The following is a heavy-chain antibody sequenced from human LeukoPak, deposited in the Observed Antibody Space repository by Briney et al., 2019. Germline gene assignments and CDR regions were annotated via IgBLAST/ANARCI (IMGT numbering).Heavy chain of an antibody. V-gene: IGHV3-30-3*01. CDR2: ISNDGSNQ. CDR3: ARPQNSGAIMSFLIDS. Sequence: GGALRLSCAVSGFTFSSCGMHWVRHAPGKGLEWVAVISNDGSNQIYGDSVKGRFTISRDNSKNTLYLQMNSLRAEDTAVYYCARPQNSGAIMSFLIDSWGQGTLVTVSS. J-gene: IGHJ4*02. CDR1: GFTFSSCG. D-gene: IGHD4/OR15-4a*01.